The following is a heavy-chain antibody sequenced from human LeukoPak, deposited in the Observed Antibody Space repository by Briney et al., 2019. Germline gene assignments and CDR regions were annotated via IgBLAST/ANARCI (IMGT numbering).Heavy chain of an antibody. D-gene: IGHD5-12*01. Sequence: GASVKVSCKASGGTFSSYAISWVRQAPGQGLEWMGRIIPILGIANYAQKFQGRVTITADKSTSTAYMELSSLRSEDTAVYYCARERNIVATMNYYYGMDVWGQGTTVTVSS. CDR1: GGTFSSYA. CDR2: IIPILGIA. CDR3: ARERNIVATMNYYYGMDV. J-gene: IGHJ6*02. V-gene: IGHV1-69*04.